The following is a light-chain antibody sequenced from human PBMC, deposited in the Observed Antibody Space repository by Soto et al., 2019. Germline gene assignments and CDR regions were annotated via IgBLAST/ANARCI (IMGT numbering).Light chain of an antibody. Sequence: QSALTQPASVSGSPGQSITISCTGTSSDVGGYNYVSWYQQHPGKAPKLMIYEVSNRPSGVSNRFSGSKSGNTASLTISWLHAEDEADYYCSSYTSSSPYVFGTGTKVTVL. CDR1: SSDVGGYNY. V-gene: IGLV2-14*01. CDR2: EVS. J-gene: IGLJ1*01. CDR3: SSYTSSSPYV.